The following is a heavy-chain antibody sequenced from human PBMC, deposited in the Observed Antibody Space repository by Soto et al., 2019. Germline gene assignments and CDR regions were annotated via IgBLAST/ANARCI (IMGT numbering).Heavy chain of an antibody. CDR1: GFTFSSYA. Sequence: PGGSLRLSCAASGFTFSSYAMSWVRQAPGKGLEWVSAISGSGGSTYYADSVKGRFTISRGNSKNTLYLQMNSLRAEDTAVYYCAKDGDPYYYGSGTPYWGQGTLVTVSS. V-gene: IGHV3-23*01. J-gene: IGHJ4*02. CDR2: ISGSGGST. CDR3: AKDGDPYYYGSGTPY. D-gene: IGHD3-10*01.